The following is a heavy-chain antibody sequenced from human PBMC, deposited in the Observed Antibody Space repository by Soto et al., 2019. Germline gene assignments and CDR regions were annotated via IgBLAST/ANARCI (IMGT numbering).Heavy chain of an antibody. Sequence: EVQLVESGGGLVQPGGSLRLSCAASGFTFSSYSMNWVRQAPGKGLEWVSYISSSSSTIYYADSVKGRFTISRDNAKNSLYLQMNSLRDEDTAVYYWARVGEQWLVVSNYYYYGMDGWGQGTTVTVSS. CDR2: ISSSSSTI. D-gene: IGHD6-19*01. CDR1: GFTFSSYS. V-gene: IGHV3-48*02. CDR3: ARVGEQWLVVSNYYYYGMDG. J-gene: IGHJ6*02.